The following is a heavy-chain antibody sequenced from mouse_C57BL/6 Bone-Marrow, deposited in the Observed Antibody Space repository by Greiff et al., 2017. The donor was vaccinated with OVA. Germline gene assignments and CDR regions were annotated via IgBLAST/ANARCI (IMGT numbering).Heavy chain of an antibody. Sequence: EVQLVESGGGLVQPGGSLKLSCAASGFTFSDYGMAWVRQAPRKGPEWVAFISNLAYSIYYADTVTGRFTISRENAKNTLYLEMSSLRSEDTAMYYCARQGGQTYWYFDVWGTGTTVTVSS. J-gene: IGHJ1*03. CDR1: GFTFSDYG. D-gene: IGHD3-3*01. CDR3: ARQGGQTYWYFDV. V-gene: IGHV5-15*01. CDR2: ISNLAYSI.